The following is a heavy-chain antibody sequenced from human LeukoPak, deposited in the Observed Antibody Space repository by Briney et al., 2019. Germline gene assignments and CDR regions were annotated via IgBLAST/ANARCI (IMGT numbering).Heavy chain of an antibody. J-gene: IGHJ3*02. CDR1: GFTFSSYG. CDR2: ISSDGSNK. CDR3: AKASSNDAFDI. V-gene: IGHV3-30*18. D-gene: IGHD2-2*01. Sequence: PGGSLRLSCAASGFTFSSYGIHWIRQAPGKGLEWVAVISSDGSNKYYADSVKGRFTISRDNSKNTLYLQMNSLRVEDTAVYYCAKASSNDAFDIWGQGTMVTVSS.